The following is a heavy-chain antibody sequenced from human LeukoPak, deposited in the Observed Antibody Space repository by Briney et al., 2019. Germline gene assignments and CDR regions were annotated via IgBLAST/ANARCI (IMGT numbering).Heavy chain of an antibody. V-gene: IGHV4-4*09. CDR3: ARHYSSPLFRMRNWYFDL. CDR1: GGSISSYY. CDR2: IYTSGST. J-gene: IGHJ2*01. D-gene: IGHD6-13*01. Sequence: SETLSLTCTVSGGSISSYYWRWIRQPPGKGLEWIGYIYTSGSTNYNPPLKSRVTISVDTSKNQFSLKLSSVTAADTAVYYHARHYSSPLFRMRNWYFDLWGRGTLVTVSS.